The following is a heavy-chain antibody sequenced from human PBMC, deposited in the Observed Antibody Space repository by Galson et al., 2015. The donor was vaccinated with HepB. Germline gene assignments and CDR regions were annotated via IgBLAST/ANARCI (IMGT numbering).Heavy chain of an antibody. Sequence: LRLSCAASGFSFSDYYMSWLRQAPGKGLEWVLYISSTSSYTKYADSVKGRFTISRYNAKNSLYLQMNSLRAEDTAVYYCARDRGPRSYGDYEYFDLWGRGTLVTVSS. V-gene: IGHV3-11*05. CDR3: ARDRGPRSYGDYEYFDL. J-gene: IGHJ2*01. CDR1: GFSFSDYY. CDR2: ISSTSSYT. D-gene: IGHD4-17*01.